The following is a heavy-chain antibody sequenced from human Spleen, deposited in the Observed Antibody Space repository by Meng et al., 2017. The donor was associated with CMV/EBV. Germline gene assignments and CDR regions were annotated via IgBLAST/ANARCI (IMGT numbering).Heavy chain of an antibody. CDR3: ARCGAVGSVVVPAAISQDGMDV. V-gene: IGHV4-34*01. J-gene: IGHJ6*02. CDR2: INHSGST. Sequence: SETLSLTCAVYGGSFSGYYWSWIRQPPGKGLEWIGEINHSGSTNYNPSLKSRVTISVDTSKSQFSLKLSSVTAADTAVYYCARCGAVGSVVVPAAISQDGMDVWGQGTTVTVSS. D-gene: IGHD2-2*01. CDR1: GGSFSGYY.